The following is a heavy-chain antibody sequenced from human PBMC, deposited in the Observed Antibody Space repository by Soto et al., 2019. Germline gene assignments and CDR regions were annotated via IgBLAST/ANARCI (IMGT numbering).Heavy chain of an antibody. V-gene: IGHV3-53*01. Sequence: PGGSLRLSCAVSGLTVSNNYMTWVRQAPGKGLEWVSLIYSSGGTKYADSVRGRFTISRDNSKNTLYLQMNSLKVEDTAVYYCARDPPGIAASGSYNWGQGTLVTVSS. CDR2: IYSSGGT. J-gene: IGHJ4*02. D-gene: IGHD6-13*01. CDR1: GLTVSNNY. CDR3: ARDPPGIAASGSYN.